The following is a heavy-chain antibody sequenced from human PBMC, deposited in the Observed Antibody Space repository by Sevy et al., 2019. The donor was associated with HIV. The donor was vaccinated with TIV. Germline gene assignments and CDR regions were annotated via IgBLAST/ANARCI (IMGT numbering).Heavy chain of an antibody. D-gene: IGHD3-22*01. CDR3: ARERGTYYDTSGYPYLLEAGFDY. Sequence: GGSLRLSCVASGFPFNYYAMNWVRQAPGKGLEWILYINIDSDTMYYGDSVKGRFTISRDNAKNSLYLQMNSLRDEDTAVYYCARERGTYYDTSGYPYLLEAGFDYWGQGTLVTVSS. J-gene: IGHJ4*02. CDR1: GFPFNYYA. CDR2: INIDSDTM. V-gene: IGHV3-48*02.